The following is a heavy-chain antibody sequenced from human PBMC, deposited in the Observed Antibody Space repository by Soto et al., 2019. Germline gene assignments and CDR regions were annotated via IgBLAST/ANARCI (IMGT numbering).Heavy chain of an antibody. CDR3: ARVEVATIQRGFDY. V-gene: IGHV1-69*13. Sequence: SVKVSCKASGGTFSGYAISWVRQAPGQGLEWMGGIIPIFGTANYAQKFQGRVTITADESTSTAYMELSSLRSEDTAVYYCARVEVATIQRGFDYWGQGTLVTVSS. CDR2: IIPIFGTA. D-gene: IGHD5-12*01. J-gene: IGHJ4*02. CDR1: GGTFSGYA.